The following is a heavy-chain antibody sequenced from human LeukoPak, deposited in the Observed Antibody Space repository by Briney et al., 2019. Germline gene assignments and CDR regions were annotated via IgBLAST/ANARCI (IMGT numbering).Heavy chain of an antibody. J-gene: IGHJ5*02. CDR1: GGSFSGYY. Sequence: SETLSLTCAVYGGSFSGYYWSWIRQPPGKGLEWIGEINHSGSTNYNPSLKSRVTISVDTSKNQFSLKLSSVTAADTAVYYCARAGGLGTYYDFWSGYSDRARWFDPWGQGTLVTVSS. CDR2: INHSGST. CDR3: ARAGGLGTYYDFWSGYSDRARWFDP. D-gene: IGHD3-3*01. V-gene: IGHV4-34*01.